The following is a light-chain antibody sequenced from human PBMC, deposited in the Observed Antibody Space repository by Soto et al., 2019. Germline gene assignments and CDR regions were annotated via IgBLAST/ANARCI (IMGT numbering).Light chain of an antibody. Sequence: QSVLTQPPSASGTPGQRVTISCSGSSSNIGSNYVYWYQQLPGTAPKLLIYRNNQRPSGVPDRFSGSKSGTSASLAISGLRSEDEADYYCAAWDASLSGPNYVFGTGTKVPVL. J-gene: IGLJ1*01. CDR3: AAWDASLSGPNYV. CDR2: RNN. CDR1: SSNIGSNY. V-gene: IGLV1-47*01.